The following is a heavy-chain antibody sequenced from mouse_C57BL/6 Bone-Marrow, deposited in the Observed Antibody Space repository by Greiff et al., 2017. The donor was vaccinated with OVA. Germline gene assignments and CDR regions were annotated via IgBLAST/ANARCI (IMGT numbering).Heavy chain of an antibody. V-gene: IGHV3-6*01. CDR1: GYSITSGYY. Sequence: EVQLVESGPGLVKPSQSLSLTCSVTGYSITSGYYWNWIRQFPGNQLEWMGYISYDGSNNYNPSLKNRISITRDTSKNQFFLKLNSVTTEDTATYYCARGLVYWYFDVWGTGTTVTVSS. D-gene: IGHD2-12*01. CDR2: ISYDGSN. CDR3: ARGLVYWYFDV. J-gene: IGHJ1*03.